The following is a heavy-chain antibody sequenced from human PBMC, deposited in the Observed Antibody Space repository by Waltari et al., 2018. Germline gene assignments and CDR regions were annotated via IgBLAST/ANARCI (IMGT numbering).Heavy chain of an antibody. CDR3: ARSTAAYCSSTSCYVRAFDI. CDR2: IYYSGST. Sequence: QVQLQQWGAGLLKPSETLSLTCAVYGGSFSSYYWSWIRQPPEKGLEWIGYIYYSGSTNYNPSRKSRVTISLDTSKNQFSLKLSSVTAADTAVYYCARSTAAYCSSTSCYVRAFDIWGQGTMVTVSS. V-gene: IGHV4-34*11. D-gene: IGHD2-2*01. CDR1: GGSFSSYY. J-gene: IGHJ3*02.